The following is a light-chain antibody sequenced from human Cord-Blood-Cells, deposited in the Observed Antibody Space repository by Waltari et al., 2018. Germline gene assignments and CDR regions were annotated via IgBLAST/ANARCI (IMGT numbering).Light chain of an antibody. V-gene: IGLV3-21*04. Sequence: SYVLTQPPSVSVAPGKTARITCGGNNIGSKSVHWYQQKPGQAPVLVIYYDSDRPSGIPERFAGSNSENTATLTISRVEAGDEADYYCQVWDSSSDHNYVFGTGTKVTVL. CDR1: NIGSKS. CDR3: QVWDSSSDHNYV. CDR2: YDS. J-gene: IGLJ1*01.